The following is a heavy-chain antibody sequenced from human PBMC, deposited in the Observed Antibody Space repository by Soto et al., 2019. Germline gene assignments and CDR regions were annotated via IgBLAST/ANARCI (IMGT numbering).Heavy chain of an antibody. CDR3: ARDPSEEYGTGQHADV. J-gene: IGHJ6*02. V-gene: IGHV1-18*01. CDR2: ISAYNGNT. Sequence: GASVKVSCKASGYTFTSYGISWVRQAPGQGLEWMGWISAYNGNTNYAQKLQGRVTMTTDTSTSTAYMELRSLRSDDTAVYYCARDPSEEYGTGQHADVWGQGTTVTVSS. CDR1: GYTFTSYG. D-gene: IGHD2-2*01.